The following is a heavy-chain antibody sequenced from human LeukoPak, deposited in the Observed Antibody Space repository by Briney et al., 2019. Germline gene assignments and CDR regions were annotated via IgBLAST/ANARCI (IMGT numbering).Heavy chain of an antibody. CDR3: ARDALRGYSN. D-gene: IGHD5-12*01. CDR1: GFTFSDYY. Sequence: GGSLRLSCAASGFTFSDYYMSWLRQAPGKGVEWVSYIRSSGSTIYYTDSVKGRFTISRDNAKNSLYLQMNSLRAEDTAVYYCARDALRGYSNWGQGTLVTVSS. V-gene: IGHV3-11*01. J-gene: IGHJ4*02. CDR2: IRSSGSTI.